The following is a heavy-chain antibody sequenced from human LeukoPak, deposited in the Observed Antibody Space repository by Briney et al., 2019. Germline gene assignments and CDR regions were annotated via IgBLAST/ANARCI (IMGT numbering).Heavy chain of an antibody. V-gene: IGHV4-34*01. D-gene: IGHD2-2*02. Sequence: SETLSLTCAVYGGSFSGYYWRWIRQPPGKGLEWIGEINHSGSTNYNPSLKSRVTISVDTSKNEFSLKLSSMTAADTAVYYLARSRNIVVVPAAIWVPYDYWGQGTLVTVSS. CDR3: ARSRNIVVVPAAIWVPYDY. CDR2: INHSGST. J-gene: IGHJ4*02. CDR1: GGSFSGYY.